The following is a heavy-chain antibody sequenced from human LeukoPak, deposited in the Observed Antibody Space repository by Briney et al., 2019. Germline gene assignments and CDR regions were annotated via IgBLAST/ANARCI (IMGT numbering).Heavy chain of an antibody. J-gene: IGHJ3*02. CDR1: GGSISSSTYY. Sequence: SETLSLTCTVSGGSISSSTYYWGWIREPPGKGLEWIGSIYYSGSTYYSPSLKSRVTISVDTSKNQFSLRLSSVTAADTAVYYCARRDMTAVTAYAFDIWGQGTMVTVSS. CDR3: ARRDMTAVTAYAFDI. D-gene: IGHD4-11*01. CDR2: IYYSGST. V-gene: IGHV4-39*01.